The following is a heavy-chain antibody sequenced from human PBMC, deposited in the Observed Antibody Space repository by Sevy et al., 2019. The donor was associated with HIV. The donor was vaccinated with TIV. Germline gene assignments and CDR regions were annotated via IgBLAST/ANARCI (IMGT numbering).Heavy chain of an antibody. J-gene: IGHJ6*02. D-gene: IGHD5-12*01. CDR2: ISSDSSRI. CDR1: GFTFSNYD. CDR3: AREGGYTDQGMDV. V-gene: IGHV3-48*01. Sequence: GGSLRLSCAASGFTFSNYDMNWVRQAPGNGVEWVSYISSDSSRIYYADSVKGRLTISRDNAKNSLYVQMNRLRAEDTAVYYCAREGGYTDQGMDVWGQGTTVTVSS.